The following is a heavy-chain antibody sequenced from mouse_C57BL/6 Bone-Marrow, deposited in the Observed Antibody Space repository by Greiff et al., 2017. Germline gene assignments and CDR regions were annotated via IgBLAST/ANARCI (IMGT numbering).Heavy chain of an antibody. Sequence: VQLQQSGAELVKPGASVKLSCTASGFNIKDYYMHWVKQRTEQGLEWIGRIDPEDGETKYAPKFLGKATITADTSSNTAYLQLSSLTAEDAAVYYCARDWFYAMDYWGQGTSVTVSS. V-gene: IGHV14-2*01. CDR1: GFNIKDYY. CDR3: ARDWFYAMDY. D-gene: IGHD2-2*01. CDR2: IDPEDGET. J-gene: IGHJ4*01.